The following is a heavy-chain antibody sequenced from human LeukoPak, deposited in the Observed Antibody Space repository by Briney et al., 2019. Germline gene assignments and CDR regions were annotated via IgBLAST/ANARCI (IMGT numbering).Heavy chain of an antibody. D-gene: IGHD2/OR15-2a*01. J-gene: IGHJ6*03. CDR1: GFTFSSYS. V-gene: IGHV3-21*04. CDR3: ARGGNSSMVYYYYYHMDV. Sequence: GGSLRLSCAASGFTFSSYSMNWVRQAPGKGLEWVSSISSSSSYIYYADSVKGRFTISRDNAKNSLYLQMNSLRAEDTAVYYCARGGNSSMVYYYYYHMDVWGKGTTVTVSS. CDR2: ISSSSSYI.